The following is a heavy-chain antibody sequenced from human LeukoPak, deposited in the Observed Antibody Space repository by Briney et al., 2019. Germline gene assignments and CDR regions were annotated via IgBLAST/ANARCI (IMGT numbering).Heavy chain of an antibody. Sequence: GRSLRLSCAASGFTFSSYAMTWVRQAPGKGLEWVSAISVSGGSTYYADSVKGRFTISRDNSKNTLYLQMNSLRAEDTALYYCAKDYYGSGSYGIDYWGQGALVTVSS. CDR3: AKDYYGSGSYGIDY. J-gene: IGHJ4*02. CDR1: GFTFSSYA. D-gene: IGHD3-10*01. CDR2: ISVSGGST. V-gene: IGHV3-23*01.